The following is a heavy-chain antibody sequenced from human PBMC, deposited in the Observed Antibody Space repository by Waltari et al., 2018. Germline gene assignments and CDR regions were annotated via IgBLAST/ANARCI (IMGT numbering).Heavy chain of an antibody. D-gene: IGHD4-17*01. J-gene: IGHJ4*02. CDR3: AKHDYGDYNFAY. V-gene: IGHV4-39*01. Sequence: QLQLQESGPGLVKPSETLSLTCTVSGGSIRSSSYYWGWIRQPPGKGLEWIGSIYYSGSTYYNPSLKSRVTISVDTSKNQFSLKLSSVTAADTAVYYCAKHDYGDYNFAYWGQGTLVTVSS. CDR2: IYYSGST. CDR1: GGSIRSSSYY.